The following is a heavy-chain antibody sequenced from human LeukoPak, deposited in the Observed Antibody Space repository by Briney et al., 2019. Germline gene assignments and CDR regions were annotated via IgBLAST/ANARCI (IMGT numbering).Heavy chain of an antibody. J-gene: IGHJ4*02. Sequence: GGSLRLSCAASGFTLRGYWMHWVPQAPGKGLVWLSRINSDGSATSYADSVKGRFTISRDDAKNTLYLEMNSLRADDTAVYYCARVGYNNGLDSWGQGTLVTVSS. V-gene: IGHV3-74*01. CDR2: INSDGSAT. CDR1: GFTLRGYW. D-gene: IGHD5-18*01. CDR3: ARVGYNNGLDS.